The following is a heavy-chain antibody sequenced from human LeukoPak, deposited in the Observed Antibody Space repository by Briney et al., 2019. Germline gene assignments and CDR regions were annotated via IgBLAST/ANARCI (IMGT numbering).Heavy chain of an antibody. J-gene: IGHJ4*02. CDR2: ISWNSGSI. V-gene: IGHV3-9*01. D-gene: IGHD4-17*01. CDR3: AKDHLKNGDYDPGIIDY. CDR1: GFTFDDYA. Sequence: GRSLRLSCAASGFTFDDYAMHWVRQAPGKGLEWVSGISWNSGSIGYADSVKGRFTISRDNAKNSLYLQMNSLKAEDTALYYCAKDHLKNGDYDPGIIDYWGQGTLVTVSS.